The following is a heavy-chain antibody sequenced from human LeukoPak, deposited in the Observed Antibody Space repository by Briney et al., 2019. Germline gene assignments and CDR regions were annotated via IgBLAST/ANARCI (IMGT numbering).Heavy chain of an antibody. D-gene: IGHD3-16*02. CDR2: IIPIFGTA. J-gene: IGHJ4*02. CDR3: ARDLYYDYVWGSYRLHFEY. CDR1: GGTFSSYD. V-gene: IGHV1-69*05. Sequence: ASVKVSCKASGGTFSSYDISWVLQAPGQGLEWMGRIIPIFGTANYAQKFKGRVTITTDESTSTAYMELSSLRSEDTAVYYCARDLYYDYVWGSYRLHFEYWGQGTLVTVSS.